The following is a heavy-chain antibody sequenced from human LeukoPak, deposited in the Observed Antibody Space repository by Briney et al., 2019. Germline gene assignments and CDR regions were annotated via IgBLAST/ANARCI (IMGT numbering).Heavy chain of an antibody. J-gene: IGHJ4*02. D-gene: IGHD1-26*01. Sequence: ASVKVSCKASGYTFTSYGISWVRQAPGQGLEWMGWISTYNGNTNYAQKLQSRVTMTTDTSTSTAYMELRSLRSDDTAVYYCARVSVGATKLAYFDYWGQGTLVTVSS. CDR1: GYTFTSYG. CDR3: ARVSVGATKLAYFDY. CDR2: ISTYNGNT. V-gene: IGHV1-18*01.